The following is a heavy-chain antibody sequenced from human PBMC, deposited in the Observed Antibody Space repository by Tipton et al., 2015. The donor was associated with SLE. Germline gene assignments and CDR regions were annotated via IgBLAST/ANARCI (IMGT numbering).Heavy chain of an antibody. Sequence: GLVKPSETLSLTCNVSGGSITSYYWSWIRQPPGKGLEWIGYIFYSGSTNYNPSLKSRVTMSVDTSKNQFSLRLTSVTAADTAFYYCARERYYGSGYYYADYWGQGSLVTVSS. CDR1: GGSITSYY. D-gene: IGHD3-10*01. CDR2: IFYSGST. CDR3: ARERYYGSGYYYADY. V-gene: IGHV4-59*08. J-gene: IGHJ4*02.